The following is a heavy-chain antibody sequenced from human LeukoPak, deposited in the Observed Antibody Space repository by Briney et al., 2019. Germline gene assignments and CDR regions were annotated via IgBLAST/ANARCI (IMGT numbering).Heavy chain of an antibody. D-gene: IGHD5/OR15-5a*01. V-gene: IGHV4-34*01. CDR2: INHSGST. CDR1: GGSFSGYY. J-gene: IGHJ4*02. Sequence: SETLPLTCAVYGGSFSGYYWSWIRQPPGKGLEWIGEINHSGSTNYNPSLKSRVTISVDTSKNQFSLKLSSVTAADTAVYYCARGQASHHLRHFDYWGQGTLVTVSS. CDR3: ARGQASHHLRHFDY.